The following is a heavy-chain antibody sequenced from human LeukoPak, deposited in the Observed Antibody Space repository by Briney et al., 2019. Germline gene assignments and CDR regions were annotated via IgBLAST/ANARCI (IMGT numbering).Heavy chain of an antibody. J-gene: IGHJ4*02. D-gene: IGHD1/OR15-1a*01. CDR3: ARVQGTRTGLDY. CDR1: GFTFSSYS. Sequence: GGSLRLSCAASGFTFSSYSMNWVRQAPGRGLEWVSSISSSTTYIYYADSVKGRFTISRDNAKNSLYLQMNSLRAEDTAVYYCARVQGTRTGLDYWGQGTLVTVSS. V-gene: IGHV3-21*01. CDR2: ISSSTTYI.